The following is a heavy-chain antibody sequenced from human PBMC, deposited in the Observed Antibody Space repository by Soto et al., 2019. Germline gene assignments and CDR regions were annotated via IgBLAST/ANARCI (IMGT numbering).Heavy chain of an antibody. Sequence: QVQLVESGGGEVQPGRSLRLSCAASGFTFSSYGMHWVRQAPGKGLEWVAVISYDGSNKYYADSVKGRFTISRDNSKNTLYLQMNSLRAEDTAVYYCAKDLYRQPPYYYYGMDVWGQGTTVTVSS. J-gene: IGHJ6*02. CDR3: AKDLYRQPPYYYYGMDV. D-gene: IGHD4-4*01. CDR2: ISYDGSNK. V-gene: IGHV3-30*18. CDR1: GFTFSSYG.